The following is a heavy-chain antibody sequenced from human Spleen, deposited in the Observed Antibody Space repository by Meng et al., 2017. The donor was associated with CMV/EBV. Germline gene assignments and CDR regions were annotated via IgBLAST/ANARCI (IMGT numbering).Heavy chain of an antibody. Sequence: GGSLRLSCAASGFTFDDYGMSWVRQAPGKGLEWVSGINWNGGSTGYADSVKGRFTISRDNAKNSLYLQMNSLRPDDTAVYYCARAYPRSTIFGVVFDSWGQGTLVTVSS. CDR1: GFTFDDYG. CDR3: ARAYPRSTIFGVVFDS. J-gene: IGHJ4*02. D-gene: IGHD3-3*01. V-gene: IGHV3-20*04. CDR2: INWNGGST.